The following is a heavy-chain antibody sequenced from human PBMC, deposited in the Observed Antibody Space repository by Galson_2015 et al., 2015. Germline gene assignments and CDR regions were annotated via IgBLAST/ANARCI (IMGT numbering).Heavy chain of an antibody. CDR2: IYPGDSDT. J-gene: IGHJ6*02. CDR1: GYSFTSYW. CDR3: ARLMTDYHYYYGMDV. V-gene: IGHV5-51*03. D-gene: IGHD2-8*01. Sequence: QSGAEVKKPGESLKISCKGSGYSFTSYWIGWVRQMPGKGLEWMGIIYPGDSDTRYSPSFQGQVTISADKSISTAYLQWSSLKASDTAMYYCARLMTDYHYYYGMDVWGQGTTVTVSS.